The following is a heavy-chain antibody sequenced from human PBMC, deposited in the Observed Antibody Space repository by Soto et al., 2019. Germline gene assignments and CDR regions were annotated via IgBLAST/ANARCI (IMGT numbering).Heavy chain of an antibody. J-gene: IGHJ6*02. V-gene: IGHV4-4*07. D-gene: IGHD3-3*01. Sequence: QVQLQESGPGLVKPSETLSLTCTVSGGSITNYYWSWIRQTAGKGLEWIGRISSSASTNYKPALKGRVNLSIDTSEKQFSLNLRSVTAADTAVYYCARDSTILRRAMDVWGQGITVTVSS. CDR1: GGSITNYY. CDR3: ARDSTILRRAMDV. CDR2: ISSSAST.